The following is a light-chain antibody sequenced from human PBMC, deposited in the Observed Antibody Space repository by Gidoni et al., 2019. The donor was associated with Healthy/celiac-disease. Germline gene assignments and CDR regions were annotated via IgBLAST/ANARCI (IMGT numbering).Light chain of an antibody. CDR1: QSVLSSPNNKNY. CDR2: WAS. Sequence: IVWTQSLDSLAVSLGERDTINCTSTQSVLSSPNNKNYSAWYQQTPGPPPKLLIYWASTRPSGVPDRFSGGGSGTDFTLTISSLQAEEVAVYYCQQYYSTPYTFGQGTKLEIK. CDR3: QQYYSTPYT. J-gene: IGKJ2*01. V-gene: IGKV4-1*01.